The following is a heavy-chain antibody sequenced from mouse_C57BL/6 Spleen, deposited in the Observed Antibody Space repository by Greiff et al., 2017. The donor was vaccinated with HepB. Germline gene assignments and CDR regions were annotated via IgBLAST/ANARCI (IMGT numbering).Heavy chain of an antibody. CDR2: IDPSDSYT. J-gene: IGHJ3*01. D-gene: IGHD4-1*01. Sequence: VQLQQPGAELVMPGASVKLSCKASGYTFTSYWMHWVKQRPGQGLEWIGEIDPSDSYTNYNQKFKGKSTLTVDKSSSTAYMQLSSLTSEDSAVYYCARNWEGPFAYWGQGTLVTVSA. CDR1: GYTFTSYW. CDR3: ARNWEGPFAY. V-gene: IGHV1-69*01.